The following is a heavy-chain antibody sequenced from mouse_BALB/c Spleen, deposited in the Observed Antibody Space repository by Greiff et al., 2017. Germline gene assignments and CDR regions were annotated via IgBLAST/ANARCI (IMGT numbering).Heavy chain of an antibody. CDR3: ATGPDWDFEG. V-gene: IGHV3-8*02. CDR1: GDSITRGY. D-gene: IGHD4-1*01. CDR2: ISYSGST. Sequence: EVTLVPSGPSLVTPSPTLSLTCSVTGDSITRGYWNWIRKFPGHKLESMGYISYSGSTYYNPSLKSRISITRDPSKNQYYLQLNSVTTEDPATEYCATGPDWDFEGWGAGTTVTVAS. J-gene: IGHJ1*01.